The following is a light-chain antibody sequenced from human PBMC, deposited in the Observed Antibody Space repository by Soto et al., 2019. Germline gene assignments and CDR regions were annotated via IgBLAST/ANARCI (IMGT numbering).Light chain of an antibody. J-gene: IGLJ3*02. CDR1: TSNIGSNS. V-gene: IGLV1-44*01. CDR3: VVWDDTFYGRV. Sequence: QSVLTQPPSASGAPGQRVTISCSGTTSNIGSNSVAWYQQFPGSAPKLLIYRDNQRPLGVTDRFSGSRSGTSASLAISGLRSEDEADYYCVVWDDTFYGRVFGGGTKLTVL. CDR2: RDN.